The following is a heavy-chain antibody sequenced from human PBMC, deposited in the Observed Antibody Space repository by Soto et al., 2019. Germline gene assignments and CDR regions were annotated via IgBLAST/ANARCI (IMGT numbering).Heavy chain of an antibody. CDR1: GGSFSGYY. CDR2: INHSGST. J-gene: IGHJ5*02. CDR3: ARGATPRGGGWFDP. V-gene: IGHV4-34*01. Sequence: QVQLQQWGAGLLKPSETLSLTCAVYGGSFSGYYWSWIRQPPGKGLEWIGEINHSGSTNYNPSLKSRVTISVDTSKNQFSLKLSSVTAADTAVYYCARGATPRGGGWFDPWGQGTLVTVSS. D-gene: IGHD5-12*01.